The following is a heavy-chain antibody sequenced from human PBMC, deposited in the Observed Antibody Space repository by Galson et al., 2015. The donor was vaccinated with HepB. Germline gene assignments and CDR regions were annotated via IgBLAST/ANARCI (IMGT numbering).Heavy chain of an antibody. CDR1: GFTFNSYS. D-gene: IGHD4-17*01. V-gene: IGHV3-21*01. J-gene: IGHJ6*02. Sequence: SLRLSCAASGFTFNSYSMNWVRQAPGKGLEWVSSISSSSSYMYYADSLKGRFTISRDNAKNSLYLQMNSLRAEDTAVYYCARVLLDYGDYPRGMDVWGQGTTVTVSS. CDR3: ARVLLDYGDYPRGMDV. CDR2: ISSSSSYM.